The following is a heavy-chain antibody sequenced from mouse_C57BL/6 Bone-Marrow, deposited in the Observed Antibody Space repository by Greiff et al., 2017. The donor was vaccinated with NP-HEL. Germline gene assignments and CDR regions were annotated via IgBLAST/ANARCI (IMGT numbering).Heavy chain of an antibody. J-gene: IGHJ2*01. D-gene: IGHD1-1*01. V-gene: IGHV1-55*01. CDR1: GYTFTSYW. CDR3: ARSPSYYYGSSYNY. CDR2: IYPGSGST. Sequence: VQLQQPGAELVKPGASVKMSCKASGYTFTSYWITWVKQRPGQGLEWIGDIYPGSGSTNYNEKFKSEATLTVDTSSSTAYMQLSSLTSEDSAVYYCARSPSYYYGSSYNYWGQGTTLTVSS.